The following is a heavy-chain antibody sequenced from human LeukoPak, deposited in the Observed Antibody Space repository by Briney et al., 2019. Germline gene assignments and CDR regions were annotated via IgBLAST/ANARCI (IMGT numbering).Heavy chain of an antibody. D-gene: IGHD3-22*01. CDR1: GFTFSNYG. Sequence: GGSLRLSCAASGFTFSNYGMHWVRQAPGKGLEWVAVISYDESDKYYEDSVKGRFTISRDNSKNTLYLQMNSLRAEDTAVYFCAKRGVVIRVILVGFHKEAYYFDSWGQGALVTVSS. CDR3: AKRGVVIRVILVGFHKEAYYFDS. J-gene: IGHJ4*02. CDR2: ISYDESDK. V-gene: IGHV3-30*18.